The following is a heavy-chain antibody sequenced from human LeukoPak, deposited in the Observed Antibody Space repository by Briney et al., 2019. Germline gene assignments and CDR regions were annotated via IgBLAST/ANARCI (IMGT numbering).Heavy chain of an antibody. J-gene: IGHJ5*02. CDR3: ASTGDDYGDYGFDP. Sequence: SETLSLTCAVYGGSFSGYYWSWIRQLPGKGLEWIGEINHSGSTNYNPSLKSRVTISVDTSKNQFSLKLSSVTAADTAVYYCASTGDDYGDYGFDPWGQGTLVTVSS. CDR2: INHSGST. V-gene: IGHV4-34*01. CDR1: GGSFSGYY. D-gene: IGHD4-17*01.